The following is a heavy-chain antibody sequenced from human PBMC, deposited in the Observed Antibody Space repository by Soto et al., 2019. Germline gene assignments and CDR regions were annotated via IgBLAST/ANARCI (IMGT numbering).Heavy chain of an antibody. V-gene: IGHV3-23*01. D-gene: IGHD6-19*01. CDR1: GFTFSSYA. CDR3: AKDVRGWHGVDP. Sequence: EVQLLESGGGLVQPGGSLRLSCVASGFTFSSYAMSWVRQAPGKGLEWVSGISGSGGSTYYADSVKGRFVISRDNSKNTLYLQMDSLRDEDTAVYYCAKDVRGWHGVDPWGQGTLVTVSS. J-gene: IGHJ5*02. CDR2: ISGSGGST.